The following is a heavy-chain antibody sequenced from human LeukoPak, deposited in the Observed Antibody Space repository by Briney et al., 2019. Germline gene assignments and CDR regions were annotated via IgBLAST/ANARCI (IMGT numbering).Heavy chain of an antibody. Sequence: GGSLRLSFAASGFTFSSYAMSWVRQAPGKGLEWVSAISGSGGSTYYADSVKGRFTISRDNSKNTLYLQMNSLRAEDTAVYYCARPTYYYYGMDVWGQGTTVTDSS. V-gene: IGHV3-23*01. CDR1: GFTFSSYA. D-gene: IGHD1-26*01. J-gene: IGHJ6*02. CDR2: ISGSGGST. CDR3: ARPTYYYYGMDV.